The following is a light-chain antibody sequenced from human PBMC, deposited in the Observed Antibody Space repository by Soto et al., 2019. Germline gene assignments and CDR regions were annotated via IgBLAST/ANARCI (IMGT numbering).Light chain of an antibody. CDR2: KAS. J-gene: IGKJ1*01. V-gene: IGKV1-5*03. CDR1: QSISSW. Sequence: DIQMTQSPSTLSASVGDRVTITCRASQSISSWLAWYQQQPGKAPKLLIYKASSLESGVPSRFSGSGSGTEFTLTISSLQPDDVATYYCQQYNSYPWTFGQGTKLEIK. CDR3: QQYNSYPWT.